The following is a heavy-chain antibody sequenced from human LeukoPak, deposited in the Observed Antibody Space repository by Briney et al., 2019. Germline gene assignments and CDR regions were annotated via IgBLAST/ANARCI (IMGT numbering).Heavy chain of an antibody. CDR1: GYTFTSYG. CDR2: ISAYNGNT. Sequence: ASVKVSCKASGYTFTSYGISWVRQAPGQGLAWMGWISAYNGNTNYAQKLQGRVTMTTDTSTSAAYMELRRLSSNHTPGYYFARVDCTNGVCPPYFDYWGQGTLVTVSS. J-gene: IGHJ4*02. CDR3: ARVDCTNGVCPPYFDY. V-gene: IGHV1-18*01. D-gene: IGHD2-8*01.